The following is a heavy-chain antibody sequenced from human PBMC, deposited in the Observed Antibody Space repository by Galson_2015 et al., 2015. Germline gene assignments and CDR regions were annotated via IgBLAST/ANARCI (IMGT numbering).Heavy chain of an antibody. CDR2: ISYDGSNK. CDR1: GFTFSSYG. Sequence: SLRLSCAASGFTFSSYGMHWVRQAPGKGLEWVAVISYDGSNKYYADSVKGRFTISRDNSKNTLYLQMNSLRAEDTAVYYCAKDPGAYWGQGTLVTVSS. J-gene: IGHJ4*02. V-gene: IGHV3-30*18. CDR3: AKDPGAY. D-gene: IGHD3-10*01.